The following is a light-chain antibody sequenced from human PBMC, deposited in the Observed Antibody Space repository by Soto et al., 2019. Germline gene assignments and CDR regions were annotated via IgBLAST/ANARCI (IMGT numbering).Light chain of an antibody. J-gene: IGKJ3*01. CDR2: DAS. CDR3: HHYTRSPIFT. CDR1: QSVADNH. Sequence: EVVLTQSPGTLSFSAGERATLSCRASQSVADNHLAWYQQKPGQAPRLLIYDASTRAAGIPDRFSGSGSGTDFTLTISRLEPEDFGVYFCHHYTRSPIFTFGPGTTVD. V-gene: IGKV3-20*01.